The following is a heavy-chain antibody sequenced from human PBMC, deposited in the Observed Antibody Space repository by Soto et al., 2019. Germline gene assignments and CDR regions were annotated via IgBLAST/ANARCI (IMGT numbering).Heavy chain of an antibody. J-gene: IGHJ5*02. V-gene: IGHV4-39*01. CDR1: GGSISSSSYY. D-gene: IGHD2-15*01. CDR3: ARSCSGGSCYQGWFDP. CDR2: IYYSGST. Sequence: SETLSLTCTVSGGSISSSSYYWGWIRQPPGKGLEWIGSIYYSGSTYYKPSLKSRVIISLDTSNNQFSLKLSSVTAADTSVFYCARSCSGGSCYQGWFDPWGQGTLVTVSS.